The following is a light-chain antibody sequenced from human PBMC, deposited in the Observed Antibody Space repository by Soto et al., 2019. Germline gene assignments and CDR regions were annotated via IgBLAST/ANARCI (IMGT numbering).Light chain of an antibody. J-gene: IGLJ2*01. Sequence: QSVLTQPPSVYAAPGHKVTISCSGSSSNIGNNYVSWYQQLPGTAPKLLIYDSNKRPSGIPDRFSGSKSGTSATLGITGLQTGDEADYYCGTWDSSLSAVVFGGGTKLTVL. CDR2: DSN. CDR1: SSNIGNNY. V-gene: IGLV1-51*01. CDR3: GTWDSSLSAVV.